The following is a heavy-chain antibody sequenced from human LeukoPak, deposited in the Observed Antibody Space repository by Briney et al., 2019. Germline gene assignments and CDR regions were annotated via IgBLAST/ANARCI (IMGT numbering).Heavy chain of an antibody. CDR2: INSDESNT. Sequence: GGSLTLSCTASGFTFSRYLMHWVRQAPGKELVWVSRINSDESNTNSYADSVKGRFIISRDNAKNTLYLQMNSLRAEDTAVYFCGRGGNGIDIWGQGTTVIVSS. D-gene: IGHD2-8*01. CDR3: GRGGNGIDI. V-gene: IGHV3-74*01. CDR1: GFTFSRYL. J-gene: IGHJ3*02.